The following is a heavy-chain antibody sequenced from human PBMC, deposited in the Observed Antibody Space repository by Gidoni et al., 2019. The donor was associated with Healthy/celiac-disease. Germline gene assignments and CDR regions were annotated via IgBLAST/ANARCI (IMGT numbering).Heavy chain of an antibody. J-gene: IGHJ6*02. CDR1: GGSFSGYY. CDR2: INHSGST. CDR3: ARLLVSPYYYGMDV. D-gene: IGHD6-6*01. Sequence: QVQLQQWGAGLLKPSETLSLTCAVYGGSFSGYYWSWIRQPPGKGLEWIGEINHSGSTNYNPSLKSRVTISVDTSKNQFSLKLSSVTAADTAVYYCARLLVSPYYYGMDVWGQGTTVTVSS. V-gene: IGHV4-34*01.